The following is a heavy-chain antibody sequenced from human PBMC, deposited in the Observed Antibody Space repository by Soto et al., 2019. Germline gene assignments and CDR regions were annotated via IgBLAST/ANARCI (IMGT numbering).Heavy chain of an antibody. V-gene: IGHV3-53*02. CDR1: GFIVSSSY. Sequence: DVQLVETGGGLIQPGGSLRLSCAASGFIVSSSYMSWVRQAPGKGLEWVSVIYSDGRTYYADSVKGRFTISRDNSKNTLYLQMNSXXXXXTXVYYXARCSGWYGQCYFDCWGQGTLVTVSS. D-gene: IGHD6-13*01. J-gene: IGHJ4*02. CDR2: IYSDGRT. CDR3: ARCSGWYGQCYFDC.